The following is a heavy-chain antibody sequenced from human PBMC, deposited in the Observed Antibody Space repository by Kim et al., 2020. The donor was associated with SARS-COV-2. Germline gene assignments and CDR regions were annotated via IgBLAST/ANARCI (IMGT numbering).Heavy chain of an antibody. D-gene: IGHD3-3*01. J-gene: IGHJ6*02. CDR3: AKDNSYFTMSLCEDSGGMDV. CDR1: GLNLDSFG. V-gene: IGHV3-30*18. Sequence: GGSLRLSCAASGLNLDSFGVNWVRQAPGKVLEWVALISYDGRKKEYADSLKGRFTISRDSSKNTLYLQMNSLRVEDTAVYFCAKDNSYFTMSLCEDSGGMDVWGQGTTVTVSS. CDR2: ISYDGRKK.